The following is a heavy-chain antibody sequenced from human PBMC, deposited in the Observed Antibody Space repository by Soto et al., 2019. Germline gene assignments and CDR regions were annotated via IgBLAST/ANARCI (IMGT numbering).Heavy chain of an antibody. CDR3: ARVRGRNSRDVFDY. D-gene: IGHD2-21*01. J-gene: IGHJ4*02. CDR2: SNPSGGST. V-gene: IGHV1-46*01. CDR1: GYTFSSYY. Sequence: ASVKVSCKASGYTFSSYYIHWVRQAPGQGLEWMGISNPSGGSTSYAQKFQGRVTMTSDTSTNTVYMELSSLRSEDTAVYYCARVRGRNSRDVFDYWGQGTLLTVSS.